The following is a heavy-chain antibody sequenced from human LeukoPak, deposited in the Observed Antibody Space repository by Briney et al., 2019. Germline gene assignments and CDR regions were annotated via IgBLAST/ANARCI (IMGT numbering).Heavy chain of an antibody. Sequence: ASVKVSCKTSGFTFTTYGISWVRKAPGQGLEWMGWISAYNGNTNYAQKLQGRVTMTTGTSTSTAYMDLRGLRSDDTAVYYCARDRERWFGELLLDYFDYWGQGTLVTVSS. CDR3: ARDRERWFGELLLDYFDY. J-gene: IGHJ4*02. V-gene: IGHV1-18*01. CDR2: ISAYNGNT. D-gene: IGHD3-10*01. CDR1: GFTFTTYG.